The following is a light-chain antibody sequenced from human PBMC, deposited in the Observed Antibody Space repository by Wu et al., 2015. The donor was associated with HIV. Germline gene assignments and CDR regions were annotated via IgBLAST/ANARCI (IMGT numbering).Light chain of an antibody. Sequence: ETVMTRSPATLSVFPGGRATLSCRASQSVGSNVAWYQQKSGQAPRLLIYGVSTRATGVPARFSGSGSGTEFTLTISSLQSEDFALYYCQQYNSWQTFGQGTRVEIK. J-gene: IGKJ1*01. V-gene: IGKV3-15*01. CDR1: QSVGSN. CDR2: GVS. CDR3: QQYNSWQT.